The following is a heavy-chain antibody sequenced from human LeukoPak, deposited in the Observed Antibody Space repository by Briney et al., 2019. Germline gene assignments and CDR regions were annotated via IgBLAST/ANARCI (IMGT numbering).Heavy chain of an antibody. J-gene: IGHJ5*02. Sequence: ASVKVSCKASGYTFTGYYMHWVRQAPGQGLEWMGWINPNSGGTNYAQKFQGRVTMTRDTSISTAYMELSRLRSDDTAVYYCARATLRRPPTRHWFDPWGQGTLVTVPS. CDR1: GYTFTGYY. V-gene: IGHV1-2*02. D-gene: IGHD4-17*01. CDR3: ARATLRRPPTRHWFDP. CDR2: INPNSGGT.